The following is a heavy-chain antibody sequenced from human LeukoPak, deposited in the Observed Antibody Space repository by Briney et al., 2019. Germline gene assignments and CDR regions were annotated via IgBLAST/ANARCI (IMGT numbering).Heavy chain of an antibody. CDR2: IYYSGST. J-gene: IGHJ4*02. V-gene: IGHV4-39*01. D-gene: IGHD4-23*01. Sequence: SETLSLTCTVSGGSISSSSYYWGWIRQPPGKGLEWIGSIYYSGSTYYNPSLKSRVTISVDTSKNQFSLKLSSVTAADTAVYYCASETTVVTPDYFDFWGQGTLVTVSS. CDR3: ASETTVVTPDYFDF. CDR1: GGSISSSSYY.